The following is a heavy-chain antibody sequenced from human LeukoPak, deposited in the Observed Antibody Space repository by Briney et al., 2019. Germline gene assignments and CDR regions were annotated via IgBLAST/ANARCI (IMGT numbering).Heavy chain of an antibody. CDR1: GFTFSDYY. CDR2: ISSSGRTI. CDR3: AIGVNYYYDSSGYYSSDY. D-gene: IGHD3-22*01. Sequence: GGSLRLSCAASGFTFSDYYMSWIRQAPGKGLEWVSYISSSGRTIYYADSVKGRFTISSDNAKNSLYLQMNSLRAEDAAVYYCAIGVNYYYDSSGYYSSDYSGQRTLVTASS. V-gene: IGHV3-11*01. J-gene: IGHJ4*02.